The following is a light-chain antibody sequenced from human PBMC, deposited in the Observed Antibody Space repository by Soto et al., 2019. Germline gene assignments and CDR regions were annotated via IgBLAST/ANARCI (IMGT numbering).Light chain of an antibody. CDR3: QQYDDSPIT. CDR1: QSVGSD. J-gene: IGKJ5*01. V-gene: IGKV3-20*01. CDR2: GAS. Sequence: EIVMTQSPATLSVSPGERATLSCRASQSVGSDLAWYQQKPGQAPRLLIYGASSRATGIPDRFSGSGSGTDFTLTITRLEPEDLAVYYCQQYDDSPITFGHGTRLEIK.